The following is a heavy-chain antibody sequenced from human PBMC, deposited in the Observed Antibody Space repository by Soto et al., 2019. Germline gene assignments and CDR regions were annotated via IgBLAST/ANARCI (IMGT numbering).Heavy chain of an antibody. CDR2: ISASGGNT. CDR3: AKEDSWGGDFDY. CDR1: GFTFSNYA. V-gene: IGHV3-23*01. J-gene: IGHJ4*02. D-gene: IGHD7-27*01. Sequence: EVQLLESGGGLVQPGGSLRLSCAASGFTFSNYAMSWVRQAPGKGLEWVSTISASGGNTYYADSVKGRFTISRDNSKKTLYLQMNSLIAEDTAVYYCAKEDSWGGDFDYWGQGTLVTVSS.